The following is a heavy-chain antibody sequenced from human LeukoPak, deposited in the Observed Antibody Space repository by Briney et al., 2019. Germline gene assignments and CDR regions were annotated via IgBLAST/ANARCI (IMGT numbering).Heavy chain of an antibody. CDR3: ARETSSEIIGGMDV. D-gene: IGHD3-22*01. CDR2: IQTDGNPK. V-gene: IGHV3-30*02. Sequence: GGSLRLSCAASGFIFSNSGMHWVRQAPGKGLEGVAFIQTDGNPKYYADSVRGRFTISRDNFKKTCYLQMDSLRVEDTAVYYCARETSSEIIGGMDVWGKGTTVTVSS. CDR1: GFIFSNSG. J-gene: IGHJ6*04.